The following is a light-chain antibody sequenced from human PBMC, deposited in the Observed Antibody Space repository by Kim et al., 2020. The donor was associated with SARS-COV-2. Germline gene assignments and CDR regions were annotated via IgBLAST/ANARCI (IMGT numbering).Light chain of an antibody. V-gene: IGLV2-11*01. J-gene: IGLJ1*01. CDR1: SSDVGGYNY. CDR2: HVT. Sequence: QSALTQPRSVSGSPGQSVSVSCTGTSSDVGGYNYVSWYQQHPGKAPKLMIHHVTARPSGVPDRFSGSKSGNTASLTISGLQAEDEADYYCFSKAGSYVYVCGSGTKVTVL. CDR3: FSKAGSYVYV.